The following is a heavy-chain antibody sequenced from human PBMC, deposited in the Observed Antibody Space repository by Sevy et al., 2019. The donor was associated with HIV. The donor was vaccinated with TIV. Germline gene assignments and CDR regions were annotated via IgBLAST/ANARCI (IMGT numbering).Heavy chain of an antibody. CDR1: GYIFTNSG. CDR3: ARVPTYHYGSATYFDY. Sequence: ASVKVSCKTSGYIFTNSGITWVRQAPGQGLEWMGWIGVYNGNLKYAQKFQGRVTMTTDTSTSTAYMELTSLRSDATGVYYCARVPTYHYGSATYFDYWGQGTLVTVSS. CDR2: IGVYNGNL. J-gene: IGHJ4*02. D-gene: IGHD3-10*01. V-gene: IGHV1-18*01.